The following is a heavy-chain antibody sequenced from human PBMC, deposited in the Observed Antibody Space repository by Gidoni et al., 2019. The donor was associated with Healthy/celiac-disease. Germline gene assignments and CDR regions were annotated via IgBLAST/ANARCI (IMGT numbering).Heavy chain of an antibody. V-gene: IGHV3-33*01. CDR2: IWYDGSNK. Sequence: QVQLVESGGGVVQPGRSLRLSCAASGFTFRSYGMHWVRQAPGKGLEWVAVIWYDGSNKYYADSVKGRFTISRDNSKNTLYLQMNSLRAEDTAVYYCARGRGGWYERLFAFDIWGQGTMVTVSS. D-gene: IGHD6-19*01. J-gene: IGHJ3*02. CDR3: ARGRGGWYERLFAFDI. CDR1: GFTFRSYG.